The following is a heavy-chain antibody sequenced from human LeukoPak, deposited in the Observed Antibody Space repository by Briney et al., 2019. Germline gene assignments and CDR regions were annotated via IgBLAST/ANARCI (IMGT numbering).Heavy chain of an antibody. J-gene: IGHJ5*02. V-gene: IGHV3-30*02. CDR1: GYTFTSYG. D-gene: IGHD3-10*01. CDR3: AKDLRLKARSGDWFDP. Sequence: SCKASGYTFTSYGMHWVRQAPGKGLEWVAFIRYDGSNKYYADSVKGRFTISRDNSKNTLYLQMNSLRAEDTAVYYCAKDLRLKARSGDWFDPWGQGTLVTVSS. CDR2: IRYDGSNK.